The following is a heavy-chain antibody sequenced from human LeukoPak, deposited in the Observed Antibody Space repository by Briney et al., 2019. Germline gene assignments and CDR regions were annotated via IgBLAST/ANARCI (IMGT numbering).Heavy chain of an antibody. Sequence: SETLSLTCTVSGYSISSGYYWGWIRQPPGKGLEWIGSIYHSGSTYYNPSLKSRVTISVDTSKNQFSLKLSSVTAADTAVYYCARGLVVPAAIDYYYYMDVWGKGTTVTISS. CDR3: ARGLVVPAAIDYYYYMDV. V-gene: IGHV4-38-2*02. J-gene: IGHJ6*03. D-gene: IGHD2-2*01. CDR2: IYHSGST. CDR1: GYSISSGYY.